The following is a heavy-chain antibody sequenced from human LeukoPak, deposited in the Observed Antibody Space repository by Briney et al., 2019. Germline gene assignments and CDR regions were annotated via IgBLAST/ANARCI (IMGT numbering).Heavy chain of an antibody. Sequence: GGSLRLSCAASGFTFSSYGMHWVRQAPGKGLEWVAVTSYDGSNRYYSDSVKGRFTISRDNSKNTLYLQMNSLRAEDTAVYYCAKAVHYXTLAGPGRDHYYYYGMDVWGQGTTVTVSS. J-gene: IGHJ6*02. CDR3: AKAVHYXTLAGPGRDHYYYYGMDV. V-gene: IGHV3-30*18. CDR2: TSYDGSNR. CDR1: GFTFSSYG. D-gene: IGHD4-17*01.